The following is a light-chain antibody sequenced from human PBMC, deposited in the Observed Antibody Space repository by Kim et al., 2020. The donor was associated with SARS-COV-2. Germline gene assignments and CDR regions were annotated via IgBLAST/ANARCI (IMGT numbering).Light chain of an antibody. Sequence: GQTGTSSCSGGNPNLGSFPIDWYQQLPGAAPKRLIYHNDQRPSGVPDRFSGSKSGTSGSLAISGLQYEDEADYYCAAWDASLNALVFGGGTQLTVL. CDR1: NPNLGSFP. CDR3: AAWDASLNALV. J-gene: IGLJ2*01. V-gene: IGLV1-44*01. CDR2: HND.